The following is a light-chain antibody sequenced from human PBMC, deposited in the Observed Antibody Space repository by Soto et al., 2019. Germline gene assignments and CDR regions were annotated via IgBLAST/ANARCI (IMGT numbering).Light chain of an antibody. CDR1: ESINRH. V-gene: IGKV1-39*01. CDR2: AES. Sequence: DIPMTQSPSSLSASVGDRVTITCRASESINRHLNWYQQKPGKAPKLLIYAESSLQNGVPSRFSGSGSGTDFTLTISNLQPEDFATYYCQQSYSTLSITFGQGTRLEIK. J-gene: IGKJ5*01. CDR3: QQSYSTLSIT.